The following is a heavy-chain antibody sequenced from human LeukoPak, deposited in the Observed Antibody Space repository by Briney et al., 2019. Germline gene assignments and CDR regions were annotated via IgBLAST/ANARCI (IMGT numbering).Heavy chain of an antibody. CDR1: GYTLTELS. CDR3: ATGRFWSGYYDY. D-gene: IGHD3-3*01. V-gene: IGHV1-24*01. Sequence: ASVKVSCKGSGYTLTELSMHWVRQAPGKGLEWTGGFDPEDGETIYAQKFQGRVTMTEDTSTDTAYMELSSLRSEDTAVYYCATGRFWSGYYDYWGQGTLVTVSS. CDR2: FDPEDGET. J-gene: IGHJ4*02.